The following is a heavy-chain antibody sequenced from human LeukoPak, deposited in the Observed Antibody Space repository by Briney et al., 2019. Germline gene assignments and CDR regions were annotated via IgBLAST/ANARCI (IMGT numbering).Heavy chain of an antibody. Sequence: ASVKVSCKASGYTFTGYYMHWVRQAPGQGLEWMGWINPNSGDTNYAQKFQGRVTMTRDTSISTAYMGLGRLRSDDTAVYYCARDRSRYFDYWGQGTLVTVSS. V-gene: IGHV1-2*02. CDR2: INPNSGDT. CDR1: GYTFTGYY. J-gene: IGHJ4*02. CDR3: ARDRSRYFDY.